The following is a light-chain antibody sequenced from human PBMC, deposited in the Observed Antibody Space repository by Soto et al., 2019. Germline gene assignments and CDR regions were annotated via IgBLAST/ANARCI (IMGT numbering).Light chain of an antibody. Sequence: EIVMTQSPATLSVSPGERASLSCMASQSISTNLAWYQQKPGQAPRLLIYGASTRATGIPARFSGIGSGTEFTLAISSPQSEDFAVYYCQQYDKWPLTFGPGTKVDIE. J-gene: IGKJ3*01. V-gene: IGKV3-15*01. CDR2: GAS. CDR1: QSISTN. CDR3: QQYDKWPLT.